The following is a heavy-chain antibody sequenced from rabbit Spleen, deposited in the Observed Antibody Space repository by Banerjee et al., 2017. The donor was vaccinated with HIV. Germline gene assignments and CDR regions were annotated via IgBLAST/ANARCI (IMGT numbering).Heavy chain of an antibody. CDR1: GFDFSGYG. Sequence: QEQLGESGGGVVQPGGSLKLSCKASGFDFSGYGVRWVRQAPGKGLEWIGYIDPIFGNTYYASWAKGRFTISKTSPTTVTLQMTSLTAADTATYFCARDLDGVIGWNFGWWGQGTLVTVS. J-gene: IGHJ3*01. CDR2: IDPIFGNT. D-gene: IGHD4-1*01. V-gene: IGHV1S45*01. CDR3: ARDLDGVIGWNFGW.